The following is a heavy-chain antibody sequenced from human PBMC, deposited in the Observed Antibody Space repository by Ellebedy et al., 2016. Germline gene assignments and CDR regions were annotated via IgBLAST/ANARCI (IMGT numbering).Heavy chain of an antibody. V-gene: IGHV3-30-3*01. CDR3: ARGPLY. J-gene: IGHJ4*02. CDR1: GFTSSSYA. Sequence: GGSLRLSXAASGFTSSSYAMHWVRQAPGKGLEWVAVISYDGSNKYYADSVKGRFTISRDNSKNTLYLQMNSLRAEDTAVYYCARGPLYWGQGTLVTVSS. CDR2: ISYDGSNK.